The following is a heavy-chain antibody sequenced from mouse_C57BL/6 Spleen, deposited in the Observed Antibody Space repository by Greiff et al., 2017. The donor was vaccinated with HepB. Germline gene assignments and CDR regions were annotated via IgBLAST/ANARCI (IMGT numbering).Heavy chain of an antibody. CDR2: INSDGGST. D-gene: IGHD1-1*01. CDR1: EYEFPSHD. Sequence: EVQLVESGGGLVQPGESLKLSCESNEYEFPSHDMSWVRQTPEKRLELVAAINSDGGSTYYPDTMERRIIISRDNTKKTLYLQMSSLRSEATALYYCARHLRVLPRGDYWGQGTSVTVSS. J-gene: IGHJ4*01. CDR3: ARHLRVLPRGDY. V-gene: IGHV5-2*01.